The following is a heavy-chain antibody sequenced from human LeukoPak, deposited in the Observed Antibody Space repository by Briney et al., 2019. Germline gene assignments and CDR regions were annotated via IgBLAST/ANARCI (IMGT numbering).Heavy chain of an antibody. J-gene: IGHJ6*03. Sequence: PSETLSLTCTVSGGSISSHYWSWIRQPPGKGLEWIGYIYYSGSTNYNPSLKSRDTISVDTSKNQFSLKLSSVTAEDTAVYYCARLRGYYSYYMDVWGKGTTVTVSS. CDR3: ARLRGYYSYYMDV. CDR2: IYYSGST. V-gene: IGHV4-59*08. D-gene: IGHD3-3*01. CDR1: GGSISSHY.